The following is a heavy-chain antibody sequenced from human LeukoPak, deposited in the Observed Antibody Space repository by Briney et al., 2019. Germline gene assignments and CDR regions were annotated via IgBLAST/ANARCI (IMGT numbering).Heavy chain of an antibody. V-gene: IGHV1-2*02. CDR2: LNPNTGET. Sequence: ASVKVSCKTSGYTFTGYYMHWLRQAPGQGPEWMGWLNPNTGETKFARKFQGRVTMSRDTSIYTAYMELNRLTSDDTAVYYCARALHNWNDQGPDHWGQGTLVTVSS. D-gene: IGHD1-1*01. CDR3: ARALHNWNDQGPDH. CDR1: GYTFTGYY. J-gene: IGHJ4*02.